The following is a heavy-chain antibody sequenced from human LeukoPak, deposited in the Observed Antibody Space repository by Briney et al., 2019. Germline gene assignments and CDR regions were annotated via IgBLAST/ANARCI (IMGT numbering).Heavy chain of an antibody. V-gene: IGHV1-24*01. Sequence: ASVKVSSKVSGYSLLEVAMHWVRQAPGKGLEWVGSFDPEDGEDGETHYAQKLQGRVTMTEDASTDTAYMELKSLRSEDTAVYYCAMTDRYAGRPFDYWGQGTLVTVSS. D-gene: IGHD5-12*01. J-gene: IGHJ4*02. CDR3: AMTDRYAGRPFDY. CDR1: GYSLLEVA. CDR2: FDPEDGEDGET.